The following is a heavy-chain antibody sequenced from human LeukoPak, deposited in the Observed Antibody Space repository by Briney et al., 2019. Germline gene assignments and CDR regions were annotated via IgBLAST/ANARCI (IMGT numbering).Heavy chain of an antibody. CDR2: ISGSGGST. Sequence: GGSLRLSCAASGFTFDDYTMHWVRQAPGKGLEWVSAISGSGGSTYYADSVKGRFTISRDNSKNTLYLQMNSLRAEDTAVYYCAKDLSRYFDWLPQDDSSGLLDYWGQGTLVTVSS. J-gene: IGHJ4*02. CDR3: AKDLSRYFDWLPQDDSSGLLDY. CDR1: GFTFDDYT. V-gene: IGHV3-23*01. D-gene: IGHD3-9*01.